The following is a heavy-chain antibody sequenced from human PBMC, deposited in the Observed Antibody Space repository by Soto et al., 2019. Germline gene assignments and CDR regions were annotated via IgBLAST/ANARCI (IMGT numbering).Heavy chain of an antibody. J-gene: IGHJ6*02. CDR3: ARDTWHFWSGYYYYGMDV. CDR1: GDSVSSNSAA. D-gene: IGHD3-3*02. Sequence: PQTLSLTCAISGDSVSSNSAAWNWIRQAPSRGLEWLGRTYYRSKWYNDYAVSVKSRITINPDTSKNQFSLQLNSVTPEDTAVYYCARDTWHFWSGYYYYGMDVWGQGTTVTVSS. CDR2: TYYRSKWYN. V-gene: IGHV6-1*01.